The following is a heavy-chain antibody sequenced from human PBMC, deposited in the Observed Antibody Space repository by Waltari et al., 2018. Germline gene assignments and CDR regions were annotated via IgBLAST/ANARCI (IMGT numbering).Heavy chain of an antibody. D-gene: IGHD4-17*01. CDR3: AKAGDGEGRGSGMDV. CDR1: GFTFDDYA. Sequence: EVQLVESGGGLVQPGRSLRLSCAASGFTFDDYAMHWVRHAPGKDREWVSVCSWNRGSLAYADSVKGRFTISRDNVKKSLYLQMNSLRAEDTAFYYCAKAGDGEGRGSGMDVWGQGTTVTVSS. V-gene: IGHV3-9*01. CDR2: CSWNRGSL. J-gene: IGHJ6*02.